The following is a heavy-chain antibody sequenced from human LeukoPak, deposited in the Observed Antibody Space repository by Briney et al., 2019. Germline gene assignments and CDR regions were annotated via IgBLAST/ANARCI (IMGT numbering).Heavy chain of an antibody. CDR2: INHSGST. CDR3: AAMAVNWFDP. D-gene: IGHD5-18*01. CDR1: GGSFSGYY. J-gene: IGHJ5*02. Sequence: SETLSLTCAVYGGSFSGYYWSWIRQPPGKGLEWIGEINHSGSTNYNPSLKSRVTISVDTSKNQFSLKLSSVTAADTAVYYCAAMAVNWFDPWGQGTPVIVSS. V-gene: IGHV4-34*01.